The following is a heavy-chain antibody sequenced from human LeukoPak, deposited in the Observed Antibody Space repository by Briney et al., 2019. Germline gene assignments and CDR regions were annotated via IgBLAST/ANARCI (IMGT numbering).Heavy chain of an antibody. D-gene: IGHD1-1*01. J-gene: IGHJ4*02. Sequence: GGPLRPSCAPSGFTSGIHAMPWVRRAPGKGLRWRAIICHDGSNEYYEDSVKGRFTISRDNSKNTVYLQMDSLRAEDTAVYYCARNNWNSRTQRWFYFDYWGQGTLVTVSS. CDR3: ARNNWNSRTQRWFYFDY. CDR1: GFTSGIHA. V-gene: IGHV3-33*01. CDR2: ICHDGSNE.